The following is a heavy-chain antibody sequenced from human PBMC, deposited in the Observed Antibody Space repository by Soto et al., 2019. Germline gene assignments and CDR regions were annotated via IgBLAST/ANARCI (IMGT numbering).Heavy chain of an antibody. CDR3: ATSWKEHIVFKT. D-gene: IGHD2-21*01. Sequence: GASVKVSCKDSGYTLTDLSMHWVRQAPGEGLEWMGGFDPEDGETIYAQKFQGRVTMTEDTSTDTAYMELSSLRSEDTAVYYCATSWKEHIVFKTWGQGTLVTVSS. J-gene: IGHJ4*02. CDR1: GYTLTDLS. CDR2: FDPEDGET. V-gene: IGHV1-24*01.